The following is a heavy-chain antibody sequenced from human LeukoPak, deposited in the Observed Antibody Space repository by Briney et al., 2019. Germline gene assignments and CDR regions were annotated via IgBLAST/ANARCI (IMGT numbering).Heavy chain of an antibody. D-gene: IGHD2-21*02. J-gene: IGHJ4*02. V-gene: IGHV4-30-4*08. CDR1: GGSISSSSYY. CDR2: IYYSGST. CDR3: ARVYCGGDCYPDY. Sequence: SETLSLTCTVSGGSISSSSYYWGWIRQPPGKGLEWIGYIYYSGSTYYNPSLKSRVTITVDTSKNQFSLKLSSVTAADTAVYYCARVYCGGDCYPDYWGQGTLVTVSS.